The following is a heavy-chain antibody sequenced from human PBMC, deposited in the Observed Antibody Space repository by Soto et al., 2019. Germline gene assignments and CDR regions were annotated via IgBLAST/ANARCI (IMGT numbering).Heavy chain of an antibody. D-gene: IGHD3-10*01. Sequence: EVQLVESGGGLVQPGGSLRLSCAASEFTFSGRSVHWVRQAPGKGLVWVAGIDKVGTDSTYADSVKGRFTSSRDNAKNTVYLHMNSLRVEDTAVYYCARGWFGPDVWGKGTTVTVSS. CDR3: ARGWFGPDV. V-gene: IGHV3-74*01. CDR1: EFTFSGRS. CDR2: IDKVGTDS. J-gene: IGHJ6*03.